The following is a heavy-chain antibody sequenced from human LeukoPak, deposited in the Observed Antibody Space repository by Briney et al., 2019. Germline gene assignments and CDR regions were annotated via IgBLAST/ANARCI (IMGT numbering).Heavy chain of an antibody. CDR2: IWYDGSNK. J-gene: IGHJ4*02. CDR1: GFTFSSYG. Sequence: QPGRSLRLSCAASGFTFSSYGMHWVRQAPGKGLEWVAVIWYDGSNKYYADSVKGRFTISRDNSKNTLYLQMNSLRAEDTAVYYCAREVEAEREFDYWGQGTLVTVSS. V-gene: IGHV3-33*01. CDR3: AREVEAEREFDY.